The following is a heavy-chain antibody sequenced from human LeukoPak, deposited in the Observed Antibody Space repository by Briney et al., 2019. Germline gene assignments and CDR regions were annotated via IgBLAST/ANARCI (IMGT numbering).Heavy chain of an antibody. D-gene: IGHD2-2*02. CDR1: GYTFTRYY. V-gene: IGHV1-2*02. Sequence: ASVKVSCKASGYTFTRYYMHWVRQAPGQGLEWMGWINPNSGGTNYAQEFQGRVTMTRDTSISTAYMELSRLRSDDTAVYYCARETGYGVVVPAAIGNWFDPWGQGTLVTVSS. J-gene: IGHJ5*02. CDR2: INPNSGGT. CDR3: ARETGYGVVVPAAIGNWFDP.